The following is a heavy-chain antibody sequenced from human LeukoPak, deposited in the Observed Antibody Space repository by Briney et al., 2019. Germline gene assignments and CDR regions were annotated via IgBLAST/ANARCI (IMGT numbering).Heavy chain of an antibody. CDR2: MNPNSGDT. V-gene: IGHV1-8*01. Sequence: ASVKVSCKASGYTFTSYDINWVRQATGQGLEWMGWMNPNSGDTGYAQKFQGRVTMTRNTSISTAYMELSSLRSEDTAVYYCAREMTTVNIYYYYGMDVWGQGTTVTVSS. D-gene: IGHD4-17*01. J-gene: IGHJ6*02. CDR1: GYTFTSYD. CDR3: AREMTTVNIYYYYGMDV.